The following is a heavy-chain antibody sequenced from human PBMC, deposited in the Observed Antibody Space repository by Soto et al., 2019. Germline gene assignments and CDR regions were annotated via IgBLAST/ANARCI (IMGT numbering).Heavy chain of an antibody. CDR1: GLTFEDYA. CDR3: AKMVKWDSSGYYQGGFDC. D-gene: IGHD3-22*01. J-gene: IGHJ4*02. V-gene: IGHV3-9*01. Sequence: GGSLRLSCAASGLTFEDYAMQWVRQAPGKGLEWVSGISWNSGNIIYADSVKGRFTISRDNAKNSLYLQMNSLRLEDTALYYCAKMVKWDSSGYYQGGFDCWGQGT. CDR2: ISWNSGNI.